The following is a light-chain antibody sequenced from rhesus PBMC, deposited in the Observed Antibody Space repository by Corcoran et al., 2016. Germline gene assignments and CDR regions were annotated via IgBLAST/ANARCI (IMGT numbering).Light chain of an antibody. CDR1: ENVNNY. CDR2: KAS. J-gene: IGKJ3*01. CDR3: QHSYGTPFT. Sequence: DIQMTQSPSSLSASVGDRVTITCRASENVNNYLHWYQQQPGKAPKLLIYKASTLQSGVPSRFSGSGSGTDVTLTISSLQPEDFATYYCQHSYGTPFTFGPGTKLDIK. V-gene: IGKV1-74*01.